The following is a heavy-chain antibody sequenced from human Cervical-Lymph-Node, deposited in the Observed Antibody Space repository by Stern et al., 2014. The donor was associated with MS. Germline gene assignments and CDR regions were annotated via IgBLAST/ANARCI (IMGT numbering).Heavy chain of an antibody. CDR2: ISSSSSYI. D-gene: IGHD1-26*01. CDR1: GFTFSSSS. V-gene: IGHV3-21*01. Sequence: EMQLVESGGGLVKPGGSLRLSCAASGFTFSSSSMNWVRQAPGKGLELVSSISSSSSYIYYSDSVKRRFNISRDNAKNSLYLQMNSLRAEDTAVYYCARDKVGATFPDEYYYYYGMDVWGQGTTVTVSS. J-gene: IGHJ6*02. CDR3: ARDKVGATFPDEYYYYYGMDV.